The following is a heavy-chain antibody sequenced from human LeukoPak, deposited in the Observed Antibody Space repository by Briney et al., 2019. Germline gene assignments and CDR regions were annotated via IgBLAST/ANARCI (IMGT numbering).Heavy chain of an antibody. J-gene: IGHJ4*02. D-gene: IGHD2-2*01. V-gene: IGHV3-23*01. CDR1: GFMFSNFA. Sequence: TGGSLRLSCAASGFMFSNFAMSWVRQAPGKGLEWVSTIYYSGGNTYSADSVKGRFTISRDNAKNTLYLQMNSLRAEDTAVYYCAKDQGQAVVPRRFDYRGQGTLVTVSS. CDR2: IYYSGGNT. CDR3: AKDQGQAVVPRRFDY.